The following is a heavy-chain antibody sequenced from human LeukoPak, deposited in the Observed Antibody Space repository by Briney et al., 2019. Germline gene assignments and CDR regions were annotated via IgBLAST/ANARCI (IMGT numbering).Heavy chain of an antibody. Sequence: ASVKVSCKASGYIFTSYYMHWVRQAPGQGLEWMGIINPSGGSTRYAQKFQGRVTMTRDTSTSTVYMELSSLRSEDTAVYYCAREWKLKYYYGSGSYSLQLPPDAFDIWGQGTMVTVSS. V-gene: IGHV1-46*01. CDR2: INPSGGST. J-gene: IGHJ3*02. CDR1: GYIFTSYY. D-gene: IGHD3-10*01. CDR3: AREWKLKYYYGSGSYSLQLPPDAFDI.